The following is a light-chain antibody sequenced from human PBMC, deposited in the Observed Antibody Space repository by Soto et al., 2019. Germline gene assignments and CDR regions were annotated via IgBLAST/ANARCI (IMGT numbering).Light chain of an antibody. CDR2: AAS. Sequence: DLQLTQSPSSLSASVGARVTITCRASQRISSYLHWYQPKPGNAPKLLIYAASSLQSGVPSRVRGSGSGTEFTLTISRLQPEDVATYYCQQRYSTPHWTFGQGTKVDIK. CDR3: QQRYSTPHWT. CDR1: QRISSY. V-gene: IGKV1-39*01. J-gene: IGKJ1*01.